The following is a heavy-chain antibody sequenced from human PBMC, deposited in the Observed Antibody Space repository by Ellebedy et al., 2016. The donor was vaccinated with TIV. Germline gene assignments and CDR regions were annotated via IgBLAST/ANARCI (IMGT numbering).Heavy chain of an antibody. J-gene: IGHJ4*02. V-gene: IGHV3-11*04. CDR1: GFTFSDYS. CDR2: ISSSGSTI. Sequence: PGGSLRLSCAASGFTFSDYSMNWIRQTPGKGLEWVSYISSSGSTIYYADSVKGRFTISRDNAKNSLNLQMNSLRAEDTAVYYCARDPQYYFDYWGQGTLVTVSS. CDR3: ARDPQYYFDY.